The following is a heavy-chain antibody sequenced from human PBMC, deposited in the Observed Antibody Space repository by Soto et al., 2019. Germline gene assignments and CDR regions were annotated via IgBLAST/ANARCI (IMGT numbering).Heavy chain of an antibody. V-gene: IGHV2-5*02. CDR2: IYWDDYK. D-gene: IGHD4-17*01. Sequence: QITLKESGPSLVKPTETLTLTCTFSGFSLSTSGGGVGWFRQPPGKALEWLAVIYWDDYKHYSPSLKSRLTITKDTSKNQVVLTMTNMDPVDTATYYCARKGYGDYPIDHWGQGTLVTVSS. CDR3: ARKGYGDYPIDH. J-gene: IGHJ4*02. CDR1: GFSLSTSGGG.